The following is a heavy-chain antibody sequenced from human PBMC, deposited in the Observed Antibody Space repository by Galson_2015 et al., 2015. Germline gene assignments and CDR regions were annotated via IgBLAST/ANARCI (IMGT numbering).Heavy chain of an antibody. V-gene: IGHV3-30*18. CDR1: GFTFSSYG. CDR3: AKDHLYGDYSDY. CDR2: ISYDGSNK. D-gene: IGHD4-17*01. Sequence: CAASGFTFSSYGMHWVRQAPGKGLEWVAVISYDGSNKYYADSVKGRFTISRDNSKNTLYLQMNSLRAEDTAVYYCAKDHLYGDYSDYWGQGTLVTVSS. J-gene: IGHJ4*02.